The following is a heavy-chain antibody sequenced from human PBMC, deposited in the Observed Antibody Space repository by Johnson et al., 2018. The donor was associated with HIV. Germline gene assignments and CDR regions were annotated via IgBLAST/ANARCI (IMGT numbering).Heavy chain of an antibody. CDR1: AFTFSSYA. J-gene: IGHJ3*02. V-gene: IGHV3-23*04. CDR3: ARRPNNEILTGKGGAFDI. CDR2: ISGSGGST. D-gene: IGHD3-9*01. Sequence: VQLVESGGGLVKPGGSLRLSCAASAFTFSSYAMSWVRQAPGQGLEWVSAISGSGGSTYFADSVKGRFTISRDNSKNTLYLQMNSRRAEDTAVDYCARRPNNEILTGKGGAFDIWGQGTMVTVSS.